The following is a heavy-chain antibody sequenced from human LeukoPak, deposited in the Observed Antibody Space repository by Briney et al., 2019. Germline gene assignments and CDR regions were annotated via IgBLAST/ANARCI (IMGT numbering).Heavy chain of an antibody. CDR2: IYNGGRT. V-gene: IGHV3-53*01. Sequence: GGSLRLSCAASGVGVSRNYMSFVRQAPGKVLEWVSVIYNGGRTNYVDSVKGRFRVSRDNSKNTLFLQMNSPRAEDTAVYYCARGGNKEFDYWGQGTLVTVSS. CDR3: ARGGNKEFDY. J-gene: IGHJ4*02. CDR1: GVGVSRNY. D-gene: IGHD2/OR15-2a*01.